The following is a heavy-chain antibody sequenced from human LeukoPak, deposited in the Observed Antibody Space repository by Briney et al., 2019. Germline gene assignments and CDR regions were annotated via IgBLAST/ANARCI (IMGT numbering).Heavy chain of an antibody. J-gene: IGHJ4*02. CDR1: GFTFSSYP. CDR2: ISSNGGST. CDR3: VKDSKSSGWYVPPNFDY. V-gene: IGHV3-64D*09. Sequence: GGSLRLSCEGSGFTFSSYPMHWVRQAPGRGLEYVSRISSNGGSTHYADSVKGRFAISRDNSKNTLYLQMSSLRTEDTAVYYCVKDSKSSGWYVPPNFDYWGQGTLVTVSS. D-gene: IGHD6-19*01.